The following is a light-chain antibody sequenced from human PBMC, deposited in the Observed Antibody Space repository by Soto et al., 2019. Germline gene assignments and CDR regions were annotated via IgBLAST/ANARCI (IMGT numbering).Light chain of an antibody. Sequence: EIVLTQSPDTLSLSPGERVTLSCRASQIVSSNYLAWYQQRPGQTPRLLIYGASSRATGVPDRFSGSGSGTDFTLTISRLEPEDFAVYYCQQYAGPPTPFGQGTRLAIK. J-gene: IGKJ5*01. CDR3: QQYAGPPTP. CDR1: QIVSSNY. CDR2: GAS. V-gene: IGKV3-20*01.